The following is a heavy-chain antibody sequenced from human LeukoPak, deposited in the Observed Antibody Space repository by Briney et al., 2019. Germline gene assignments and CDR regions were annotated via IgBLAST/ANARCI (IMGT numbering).Heavy chain of an antibody. CDR2: IIPIFGTA. J-gene: IGHJ4*02. V-gene: IGHV1-69*05. D-gene: IGHD6-13*01. CDR3: ARSKTLTAAGIGALDY. Sequence: SVKVSCKASGGTFSSYAISWVRQAPGQGLEWMGGIIPIFGTANYAQKFQGRVTITTDESTSTAYMELSSLRSEDTAVYYYARSKTLTAAGIGALDYWGQGTLVTVSS. CDR1: GGTFSSYA.